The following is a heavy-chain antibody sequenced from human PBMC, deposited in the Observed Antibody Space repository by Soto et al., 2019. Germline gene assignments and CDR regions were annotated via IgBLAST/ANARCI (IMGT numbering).Heavy chain of an antibody. J-gene: IGHJ6*02. CDR3: ARGIAGWYQGPYYYGMDV. D-gene: IGHD6-19*01. CDR1: GCSVSSGSYY. V-gene: IGHV4-61*01. CDR2: IYYSWST. Sequence: QVQLQESGPGLVKPSETLSLTCTVSGCSVSSGSYYWSWIRQPPGKGLEWSGYIYYSWSTNYNHSVMSRVTIPVDTAKNQFSLRLSSVAAADTAVDYSARGIAGWYQGPYYYGMDVWGQGTTVTVSS.